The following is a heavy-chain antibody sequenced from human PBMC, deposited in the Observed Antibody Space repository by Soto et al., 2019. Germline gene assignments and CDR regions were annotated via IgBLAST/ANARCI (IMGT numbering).Heavy chain of an antibody. CDR3: ASPSAYCGGDCPIDY. CDR1: GFTFTISA. Sequence: KVSCKASGFTFTISAVQWVRQARGQRLEWMGIIYPGDSDTRYSPSFQGQVTISADKSISTAYLQWSSLKASDTAMYFCASPSAYCGGDCPIDYWGQGTLVTVS. J-gene: IGHJ4*02. D-gene: IGHD2-21*02. CDR2: IYPGDSDT. V-gene: IGHV5-51*01.